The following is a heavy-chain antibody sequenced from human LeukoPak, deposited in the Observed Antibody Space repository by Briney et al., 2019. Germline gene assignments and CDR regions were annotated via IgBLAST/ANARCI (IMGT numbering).Heavy chain of an antibody. CDR3: ARGSSSWIPYYYYMDV. Sequence: ASVKVSCKASGYTFTSYDINWVRQATGQGLEWMGWMNPNSGNTGYAQKSQGRVTMTRNASISTAYMELSSLRSEDTAVYYCARGSSSWIPYYYYMDVWGKGTTVTVSS. J-gene: IGHJ6*03. CDR1: GYTFTSYD. D-gene: IGHD6-13*01. CDR2: MNPNSGNT. V-gene: IGHV1-8*01.